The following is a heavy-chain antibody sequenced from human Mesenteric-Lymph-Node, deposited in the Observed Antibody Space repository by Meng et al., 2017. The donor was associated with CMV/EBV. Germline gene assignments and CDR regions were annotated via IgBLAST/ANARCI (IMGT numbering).Heavy chain of an antibody. CDR3: ARTGYCSGSNCYLGYFDY. CDR2: IYYSGST. D-gene: IGHD2-15*01. CDR1: ISRGDYY. Sequence: ISRGDYYWTWIRQHPGKGLEWIGYIYYSGSTYYNPSLKSRVTMSVDTSKNQFSLKVSSVTAADTAVYYCARTGYCSGSNCYLGYFDYWGQGTLVTVSS. V-gene: IGHV4-31*02. J-gene: IGHJ4*02.